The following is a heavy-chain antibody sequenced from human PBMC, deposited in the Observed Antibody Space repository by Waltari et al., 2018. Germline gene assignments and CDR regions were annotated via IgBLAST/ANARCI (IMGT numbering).Heavy chain of an antibody. Sequence: HLQESGPKLVKPSETLSLICSVSGASLISSSHYWGWVRQPPGRGMEWIGNVYYTGRAFYNPSLRSRVNMSVDTSKNEFSLSLTSVTAADTSVYFCARHERGWQVVKNSHFDYWGQGILVSVSS. V-gene: IGHV4-39*01. CDR3: ARHERGWQVVKNSHFDY. CDR2: VYYTGRA. CDR1: GASLISSSHY. J-gene: IGHJ4*02. D-gene: IGHD6-19*01.